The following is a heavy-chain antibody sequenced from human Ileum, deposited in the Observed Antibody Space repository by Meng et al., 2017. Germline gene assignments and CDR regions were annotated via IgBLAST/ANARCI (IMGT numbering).Heavy chain of an antibody. V-gene: IGHV4-34*01. Sequence: QGQLQQWGAVLLKPSETLSLTCAVYGGSFSGYYWSWIRQPPGKGLEWIGEINHSGSTNYNPSLKSRVTISVDTSKNQFSLKLSSVTAADTAVYYCARGGGRYGPDFDYWGQGTLVTASS. D-gene: IGHD3-16*01. CDR3: ARGGGRYGPDFDY. J-gene: IGHJ4*02. CDR2: INHSGST. CDR1: GGSFSGYY.